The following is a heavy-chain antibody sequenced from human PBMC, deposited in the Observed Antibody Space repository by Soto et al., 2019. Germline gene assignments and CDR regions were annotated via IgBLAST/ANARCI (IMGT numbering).Heavy chain of an antibody. V-gene: IGHV3-53*01. CDR1: GSTVSNSI. D-gene: IGHD2-21*01. J-gene: IGHJ4*02. CDR3: ARVHIAYFDY. Sequence: PGGSLRLSCAASGSTVSNSIMSWVRQAPGKGLEWVSVINSGGTTYYADSVKGRFTISRDNSKNTLYLQMNSLRADDTAVYYCARVHIAYFDYWGQGTLVTVS. CDR2: INSGGTT.